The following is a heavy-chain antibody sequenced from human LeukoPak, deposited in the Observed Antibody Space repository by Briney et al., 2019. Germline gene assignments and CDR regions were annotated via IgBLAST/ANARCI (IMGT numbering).Heavy chain of an antibody. V-gene: IGHV3-11*04. D-gene: IGHD1-26*01. CDR2: ISSSGSTV. CDR3: ARRSGSPPDVFDI. J-gene: IGHJ3*02. Sequence: GGSLRLSCAASGFTFSDYYMSWIRQAPGKGLEWVSYISSSGSTVYYADSVKGRFTISRDNAKNSLYLQMNSLRAEDTAVYYCARRSGSPPDVFDIWGQGTMVTVSS. CDR1: GFTFSDYY.